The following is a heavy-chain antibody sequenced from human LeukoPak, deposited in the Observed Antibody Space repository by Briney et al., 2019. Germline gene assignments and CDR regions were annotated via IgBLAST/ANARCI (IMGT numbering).Heavy chain of an antibody. V-gene: IGHV4-39*07. CDR3: ARFTLKTSGFDC. Sequence: SETLSLTCTVSGDSMNSSNSYWGWIHQPPGKGLEWIGHIYYTGTTYYNPSLKSRVTISVDTSKNQFSLKLSSVTAADTAMFFCARFTLKTSGFDCWGQGTLVTVSS. D-gene: IGHD3-10*01. CDR2: IYYTGTT. J-gene: IGHJ4*02. CDR1: GDSMNSSNSY.